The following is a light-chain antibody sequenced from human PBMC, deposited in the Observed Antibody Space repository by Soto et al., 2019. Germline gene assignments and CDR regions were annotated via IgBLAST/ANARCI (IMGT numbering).Light chain of an antibody. J-gene: IGKJ1*01. Sequence: DIQMTQSPSTLSASVGDRVTITRRASQSISASLAWYQEKPGKAPKPLIYKASSLENGVPSRLSGSGSGTEFTLTISSLQPDDFATYFCQHMATFGQGTKVEIK. CDR1: QSISAS. CDR3: QHMAT. V-gene: IGKV1-5*03. CDR2: KAS.